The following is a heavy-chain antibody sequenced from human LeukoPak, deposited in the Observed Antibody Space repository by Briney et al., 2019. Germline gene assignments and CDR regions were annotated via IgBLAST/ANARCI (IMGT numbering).Heavy chain of an antibody. D-gene: IGHD1-26*01. CDR2: IFRSGSSI. J-gene: IGHJ6*03. Sequence: GGSLRLSCAASGFTFNTYSMNWVRQAPGKGLEWVSFIFRSGSSIYYADSVKGRFTISRDNAKNSLYLQMNSLRAEDTAVYYCARAVGATRVIDYYYYYMDVWGKGTTVTISS. CDR1: GFTFNTYS. V-gene: IGHV3-21*01. CDR3: ARAVGATRVIDYYYYYMDV.